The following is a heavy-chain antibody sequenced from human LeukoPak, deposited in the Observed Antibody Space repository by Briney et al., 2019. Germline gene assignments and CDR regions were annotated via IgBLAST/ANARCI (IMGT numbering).Heavy chain of an antibody. CDR2: TYYRSYWNN. CDR1: GDSVSNNSAA. D-gene: IGHD5-24*01. J-gene: IGHJ4*02. Sequence: SQTLSLPFAISGDSVSNNSAAWHWIRQSPSRGLEWLGRTYYRSYWNNDYALPVQGRITINPDTSKNQFSLQLKSLTPEDTAVYYCSRSDGASDFDYWGQGTLVTVSS. CDR3: SRSDGASDFDY. V-gene: IGHV6-1*01.